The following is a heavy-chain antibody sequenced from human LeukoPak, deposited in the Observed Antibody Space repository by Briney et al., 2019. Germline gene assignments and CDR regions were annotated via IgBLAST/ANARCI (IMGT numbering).Heavy chain of an antibody. CDR1: GYTFTSYG. D-gene: IGHD3-10*01. Sequence: ASVKVSCKASGYTFTSYGISWVRQAPGQGLEWMGWISAYNGNTNYAQKLQGRVTMTTDTSTSTAYMELRSLRSDDTAVYYCARGVTMVRGVIRANWFDPWGQGTLVTVSS. J-gene: IGHJ5*02. CDR2: ISAYNGNT. V-gene: IGHV1-18*01. CDR3: ARGVTMVRGVIRANWFDP.